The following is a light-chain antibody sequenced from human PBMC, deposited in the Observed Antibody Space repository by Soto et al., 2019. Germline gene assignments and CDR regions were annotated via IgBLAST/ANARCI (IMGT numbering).Light chain of an antibody. CDR2: GNR. Sequence: QAVVTQPPSVSGAPGQRVTISCTGNSSNLGAGYDVHWYQQLLGAAPKLVIFGNRNRPSGVPERFSGSKSGTSASLAITGLQAEDEADYYCQAYDYSLTASVFGGGTKLTVL. V-gene: IGLV1-40*01. J-gene: IGLJ3*02. CDR3: QAYDYSLTASV. CDR1: SSNLGAGYD.